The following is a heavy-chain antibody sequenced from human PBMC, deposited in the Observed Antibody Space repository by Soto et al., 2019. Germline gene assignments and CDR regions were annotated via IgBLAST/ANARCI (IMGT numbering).Heavy chain of an antibody. V-gene: IGHV4-31*03. Sequence: SETLSRTCTVSVGSISSGRYYWSWIRQHPGKGLEWIGYIYYSGSTYYNPSLKSRVTISVDTSKNQFSLKLSSVTAADTAVYYCARDWSDFGDAFDIWGQGTMVTVSS. CDR1: VGSISSGRYY. CDR3: ARDWSDFGDAFDI. D-gene: IGHD3-3*01. CDR2: IYYSGST. J-gene: IGHJ3*02.